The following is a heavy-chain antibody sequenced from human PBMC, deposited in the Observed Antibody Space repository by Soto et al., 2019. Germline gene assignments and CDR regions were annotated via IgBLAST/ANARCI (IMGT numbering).Heavy chain of an antibody. Sequence: QVQLVQSGAEVQKPGSSVKVSCKASGGTFSSYAISWVRQAPGQGLEWMGGIIPIFGTANYAQKFQGRVTITADESTSTAYMELSSLRSEDTAVYYCARDSAGRFYYYYYGMDVWGQGTTVTVSS. CDR3: ARDSAGRFYYYYYGMDV. J-gene: IGHJ6*02. D-gene: IGHD6-13*01. V-gene: IGHV1-69*01. CDR2: IIPIFGTA. CDR1: GGTFSSYA.